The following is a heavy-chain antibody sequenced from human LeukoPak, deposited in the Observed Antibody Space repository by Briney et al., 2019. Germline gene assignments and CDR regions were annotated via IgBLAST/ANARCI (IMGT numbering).Heavy chain of an antibody. CDR2: IKEDGSEK. J-gene: IGHJ4*02. V-gene: IGHV3-7*01. CDR1: GFTFSTYW. CDR3: ARALCIWGGDCHYFDY. D-gene: IGHD2-21*01. Sequence: GGSLRLSCAASGFTFSTYWMTWVREAPGKGLEWVANIKEDGSEKYYVDSVKGRFTISRDNAKNSLYLQMNSLRAEDTAVYYCARALCIWGGDCHYFDYWGQGTLVTVSS.